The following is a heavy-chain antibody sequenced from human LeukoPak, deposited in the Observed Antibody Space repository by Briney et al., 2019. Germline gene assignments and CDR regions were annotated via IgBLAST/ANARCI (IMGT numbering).Heavy chain of an antibody. J-gene: IGHJ4*02. CDR2: FSGSGGST. V-gene: IGHV3-23*01. CDR1: GFTFSDYG. D-gene: IGHD3-10*01. CDR3: AKDLVNYYGSGNPFDY. Sequence: GGSLRLSCAASGFTFSDYGMSWVRQAPGKGLEWVSTFSGSGGSTHYADSVKGRFTISRDNSKNTLYLQMNSLRAEDAAVYYCAKDLVNYYGSGNPFDYWGQGTLVTVSS.